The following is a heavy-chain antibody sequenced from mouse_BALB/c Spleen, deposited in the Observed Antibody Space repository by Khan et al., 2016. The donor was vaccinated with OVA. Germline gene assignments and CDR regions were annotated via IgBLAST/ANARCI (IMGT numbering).Heavy chain of an antibody. CDR3: ARWGFAY. J-gene: IGHJ3*01. V-gene: IGHV5-15*02. Sequence: EVELVESGGGLVQPGGSRKLSCAASGFTFIDYGMAWVRQTPGKGPEWIAFISSVAYSIYYADTVTGRFTISRENAKNNLYLEMSSLRSDGTAMYYCARWGFAYWGQGTLVTVSA. CDR2: ISSVAYSI. CDR1: GFTFIDYG.